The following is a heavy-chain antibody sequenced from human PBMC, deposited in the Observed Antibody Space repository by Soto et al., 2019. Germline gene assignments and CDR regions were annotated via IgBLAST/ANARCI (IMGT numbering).Heavy chain of an antibody. V-gene: IGHV3-13*01. J-gene: IGHJ6*02. CDR3: ARVASDEDYYYYGMDV. Sequence: GGSLRLSCAASGFTFSSYDMHWVRQATGKGLEWVSAIGTAGDTYYPGSVKGRFTISRENAKNSLYLQMNSLRAEDTAVYYCARVASDEDYYYYGMDVWGQGTTVTVSS. CDR2: IGTAGDT. CDR1: GFTFSSYD.